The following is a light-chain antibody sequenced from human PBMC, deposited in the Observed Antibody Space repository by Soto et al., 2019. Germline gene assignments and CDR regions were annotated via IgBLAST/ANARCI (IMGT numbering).Light chain of an antibody. CDR1: RSVGGN. CDR3: QQYNNWLT. CDR2: GAS. J-gene: IGKJ4*01. Sequence: EIVMSQSPATLSVSPGERAALSCRASRSVGGNVAWYQQKPGQSPRLLIYGASTRATGISARFSGSGSGTEFTLTISSLQSEDFAVYFCQQYNNWLTFGGGTKVEMK. V-gene: IGKV3-15*01.